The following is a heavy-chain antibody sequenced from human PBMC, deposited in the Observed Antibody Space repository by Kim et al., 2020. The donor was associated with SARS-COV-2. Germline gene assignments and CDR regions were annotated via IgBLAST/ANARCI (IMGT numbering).Heavy chain of an antibody. CDR3: ASAKLGDGAAYFQH. J-gene: IGHJ1*01. Sequence: GGSLRLSCAASGFTFSSYSMNWVRQAPGKGLEWVSSISSSSSYIYYADSVKGRFTISRDNAKNSLYLQMNSLRAEDTAVYYCASAKLGDGAAYFQHWGQGTLVTVSS. D-gene: IGHD1-7*01. V-gene: IGHV3-21*01. CDR2: ISSSSSYI. CDR1: GFTFSSYS.